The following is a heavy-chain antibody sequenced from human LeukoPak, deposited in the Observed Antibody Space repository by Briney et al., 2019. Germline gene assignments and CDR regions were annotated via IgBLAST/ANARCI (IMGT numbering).Heavy chain of an antibody. Sequence: KPGESLRISCKASGYSFTSYWIDWVRQVPGKGLEWMGIIYPGDSDTRYNPSFQGQVTISVDKSIATAYLQWSSLKASDTAIYYCARSSGYAFSYIVFWAQGTLVTVSS. CDR1: GYSFTSYW. D-gene: IGHD5-18*01. CDR2: IYPGDSDT. V-gene: IGHV5-51*01. CDR3: ARSSGYAFSYIVF. J-gene: IGHJ4*02.